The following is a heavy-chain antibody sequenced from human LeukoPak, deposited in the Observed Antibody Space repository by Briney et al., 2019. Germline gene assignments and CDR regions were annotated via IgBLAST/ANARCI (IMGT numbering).Heavy chain of an antibody. J-gene: IGHJ5*02. V-gene: IGHV3-7*01. D-gene: IGHD2-2*01. CDR3: ATLNWDDGVVSGFDQ. Sequence: PGGSLRLSCADSGFSFRNYWMSCVRQAPGKGLERVANIRQDGNEIYYMDSVKGRFTISRDNAKKSLYLQMNLLRAEDTAVYYCATLNWDDGVVSGFDQWGQGILVTVSS. CDR1: GFSFRNYW. CDR2: IRQDGNEI.